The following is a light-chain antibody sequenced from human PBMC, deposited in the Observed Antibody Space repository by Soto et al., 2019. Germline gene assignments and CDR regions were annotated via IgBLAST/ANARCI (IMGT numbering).Light chain of an antibody. CDR2: AAS. Sequence: DIQMTQSPSSVSASVGDRVTITCRASQDISSWLVWYQQKPGKAPKLLIYAASILQSGVPSRFSGSGSVTDFTLTISSLQTEAFATYYCQQANSFPRTFGQGTRLEIK. J-gene: IGKJ5*01. CDR3: QQANSFPRT. CDR1: QDISSW. V-gene: IGKV1-12*01.